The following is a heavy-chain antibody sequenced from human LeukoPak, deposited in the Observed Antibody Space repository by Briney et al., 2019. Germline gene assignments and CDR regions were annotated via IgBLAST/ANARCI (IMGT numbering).Heavy chain of an antibody. J-gene: IGHJ4*02. Sequence: RPSETLSLTCAVYGGSFIGYYWSWIRQPPGQELEWIGEINHSGGANYNPSLKSRVTMSADTSKSQFSLKLGSVTAADTAVYYCAKVPLRFLEPFDYWGQGTLVTVSS. CDR1: GGSFIGYY. CDR2: INHSGGA. CDR3: AKVPLRFLEPFDY. V-gene: IGHV4-34*01. D-gene: IGHD3-3*01.